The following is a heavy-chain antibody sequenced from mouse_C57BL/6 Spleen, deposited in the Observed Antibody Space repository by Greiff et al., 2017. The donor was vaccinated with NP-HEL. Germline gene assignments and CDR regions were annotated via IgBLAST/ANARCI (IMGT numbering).Heavy chain of an antibody. V-gene: IGHV1-5*01. J-gene: IGHJ4*01. D-gene: IGHD1-1*01. CDR1: GYTFTSYW. CDR3: TRYYDGGSYDYAMDY. Sequence: VQLQQSGTVLARPGASVKMSCKTSGYTFTSYWMHWVKQRPGQGLEWIGAIYPGNSDTSYNQKFKGKAKLTAVTSASTAYMELSSLTNEDSAVYYCTRYYDGGSYDYAMDYWGKGTSVTVSS. CDR2: IYPGNSDT.